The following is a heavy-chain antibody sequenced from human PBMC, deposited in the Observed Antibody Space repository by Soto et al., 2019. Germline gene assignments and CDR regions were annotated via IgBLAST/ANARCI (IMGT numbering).Heavy chain of an antibody. V-gene: IGHV3-74*01. CDR3: AREAGYCSRTSCYRRAFDT. J-gene: IGHJ3*02. CDR1: GFTFSGHW. CDR2: INTDGDTS. D-gene: IGHD2-2*01. Sequence: EVQLVESGGDLVQPGGSLRLSCAASGFTFSGHWMHWVRQVPGKGLEWVSRINTDGDTSGYADSVKGRFAISRDNAKNTLFLQMNGLRAADTAVYYCAREAGYCSRTSCYRRAFDTWGQGTTVSVSS.